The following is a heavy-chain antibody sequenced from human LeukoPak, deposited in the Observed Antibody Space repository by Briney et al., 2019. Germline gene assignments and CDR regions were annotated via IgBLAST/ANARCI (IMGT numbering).Heavy chain of an antibody. CDR3: ARDQPDYGDYVGYDY. D-gene: IGHD4-17*01. Sequence: GSLRLSCAASGFTFSSYSKNWVRQAPGKGLEWVSYISSSSSTIYYADSVKGRFTISRDNAKNSLYLQMNSLRAEDTAVYYCARDQPDYGDYVGYDYWGQGTLVTVSS. CDR2: ISSSSSTI. V-gene: IGHV3-48*01. CDR1: GFTFSSYS. J-gene: IGHJ4*02.